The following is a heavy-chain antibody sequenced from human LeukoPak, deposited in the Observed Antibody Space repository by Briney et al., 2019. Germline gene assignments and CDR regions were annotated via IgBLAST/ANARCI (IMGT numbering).Heavy chain of an antibody. J-gene: IGHJ4*02. D-gene: IGHD3-22*01. V-gene: IGHV1-2*06. CDR3: ARVEGHYDSSGYYY. CDR1: GYTFTGYY. Sequence: VASVKVSCKASGYTFTGYYMHWVRQAPGQGREWMGRINPNSGGTNYAQKFQGRVTMTRDTSISTAYMELSRLRSDDTAVYYCARVEGHYDSSGYYYWGQGTLVTVSS. CDR2: INPNSGGT.